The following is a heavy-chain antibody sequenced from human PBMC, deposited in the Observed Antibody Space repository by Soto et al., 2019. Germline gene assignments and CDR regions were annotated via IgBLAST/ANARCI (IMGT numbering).Heavy chain of an antibody. J-gene: IGHJ6*02. CDR2: IYSGGST. CDR3: ARGNSGSSPYYYYGMDV. V-gene: IGHV3-53*04. CDR1: GFTVSSNY. Sequence: GGSLRLSYAASGFTVSSNYMSWVRQAPGKGLEWVSVIYSGGSTYYADSVKGRFTISRHNSKNTLYLQMNSLRAEDTAVYYCARGNSGSSPYYYYGMDVWGQGTTVTVSS. D-gene: IGHD1-26*01.